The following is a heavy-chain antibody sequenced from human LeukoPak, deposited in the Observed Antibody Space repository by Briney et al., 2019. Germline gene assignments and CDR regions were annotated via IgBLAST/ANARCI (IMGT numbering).Heavy chain of an antibody. D-gene: IGHD3-10*01. J-gene: IGHJ5*02. CDR2: IGADGVTT. Sequence: PGGSLRLSCAASGFTFTSFPMSWVRRAPGKGLEYLSLIGADGVTTYYADSVKGRFTISRDNSNNTLYLQMNSLRAGDTAVYSCAKTWFGDLEIRFDPWGQGTLVTVSS. V-gene: IGHV3-23*01. CDR3: AKTWFGDLEIRFDP. CDR1: GFTFTSFP.